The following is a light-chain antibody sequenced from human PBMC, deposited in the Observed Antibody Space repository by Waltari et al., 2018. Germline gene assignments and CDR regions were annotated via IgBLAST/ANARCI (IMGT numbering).Light chain of an antibody. CDR2: SAS. CDR1: QGVTND. J-gene: IGKJ1*01. V-gene: IGKV3-11*01. CDR3: QQRSNWPRT. Sequence: GRASQGVTNDLAWYQQKPGQAPRVLIYSASNRATGVPARFSGSGSGTDFTLTISSLEPEDFAVYYCQQRSNWPRTFGQGTKVEVK.